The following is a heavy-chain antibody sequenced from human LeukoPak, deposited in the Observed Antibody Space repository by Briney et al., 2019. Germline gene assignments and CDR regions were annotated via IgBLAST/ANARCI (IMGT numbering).Heavy chain of an antibody. D-gene: IGHD1-26*01. CDR3: ARAPSELYPPFDS. CDR2: VYSSGAT. CDR1: VGSISIYY. J-gene: IGHJ4*02. V-gene: IGHV4-59*07. Sequence: PSDTLSLTCTVSVGSISIYYWSWLRQVPGKGLDWIVFVYSSGATNYNPPLKSRVSISVDTSKNQVSLNLNSVTAAGTAVYYCARAPSELYPPFDSWGPGTLVTVSS.